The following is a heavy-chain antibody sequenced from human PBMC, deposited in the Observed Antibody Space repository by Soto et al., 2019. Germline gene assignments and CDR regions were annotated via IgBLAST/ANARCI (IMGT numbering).Heavy chain of an antibody. CDR1: GYTFTSYG. V-gene: IGHV1-18*01. D-gene: IGHD3-9*01. J-gene: IGHJ4*02. CDR2: ISTYNGNT. Sequence: ASVKVSCKASGYTFTSYGINWVRQAPGQGLEWMGWISTYNGNTNYAQKFQGRVTMTTDTSTSTAYMELRSLRSDDTAVYYCARVLVNYDILTDYSQGPIDYWGQGTQVTVSS. CDR3: ARVLVNYDILTDYSQGPIDY.